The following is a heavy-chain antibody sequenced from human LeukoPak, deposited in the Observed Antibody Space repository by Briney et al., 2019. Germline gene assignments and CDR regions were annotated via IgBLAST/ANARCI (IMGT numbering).Heavy chain of an antibody. CDR1: GFTFSSYG. CDR3: AKDRTGYFDY. D-gene: IGHD1-14*01. CDR2: ISYDGSNK. J-gene: IGHJ4*02. V-gene: IGHV3-30*18. Sequence: PGGSLRLSCAASGFTFSSYGMHWVRQAPGKGLEWVAVISYDGSNKYYADSVKGRFTISRDNSKNTLYLQMNSLRAEDTAVYYCAKDRTGYFDYWGQGILVTASS.